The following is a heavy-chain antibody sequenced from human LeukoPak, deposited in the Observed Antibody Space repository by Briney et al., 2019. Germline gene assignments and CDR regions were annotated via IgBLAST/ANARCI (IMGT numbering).Heavy chain of an antibody. D-gene: IGHD5-12*01. CDR2: IYYSGST. Sequence: PSETLSLTCTVSGGSISSGDYYWSWIRQPPGKGLEWIGYIYYSGSTYYNPSLKSRVTISVDTSKNQFSLKLSSVTAADTAVYYCARVVRHILYSDSYFDYWGQGTLVTVSS. V-gene: IGHV4-30-4*01. CDR1: GGSISSGDYY. CDR3: ARVVRHILYSDSYFDY. J-gene: IGHJ4*02.